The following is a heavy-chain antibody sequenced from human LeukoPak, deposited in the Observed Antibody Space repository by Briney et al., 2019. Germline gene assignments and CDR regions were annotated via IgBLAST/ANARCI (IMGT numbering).Heavy chain of an antibody. J-gene: IGHJ5*02. V-gene: IGHV4-34*01. CDR1: GASLNGHY. CDR3: AQNGQSGFSFDP. D-gene: IGHD2-8*01. CDR2: GSDVGGT. Sequence: SETLSLTCAVYGASLNGHYWSWIRQPPGKGLEWIGEGSDVGGTKYNPSLKSRVTISADTSKNQFSLKLSSVAAADTAVYYCAQNGQSGFSFDPWGQGTLVTVSS.